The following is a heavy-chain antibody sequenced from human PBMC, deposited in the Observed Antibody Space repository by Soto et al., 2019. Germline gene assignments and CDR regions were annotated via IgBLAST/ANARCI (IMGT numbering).Heavy chain of an antibody. CDR1: GYTLTELS. Sequence: ASVKVSCKVSGYTLTELSMHWVRQAPGKGIKWMGGFDPEDGEKIYAQKFQGRVTMTEDTSTDTAYMELSSLRSEDTAVYYCATAPLPFLEWLFYFQHWGQGTLVTVSS. D-gene: IGHD3-3*01. CDR3: ATAPLPFLEWLFYFQH. J-gene: IGHJ1*01. CDR2: FDPEDGEK. V-gene: IGHV1-24*01.